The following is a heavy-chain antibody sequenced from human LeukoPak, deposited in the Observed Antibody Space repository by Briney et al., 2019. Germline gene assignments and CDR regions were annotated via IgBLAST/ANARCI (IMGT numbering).Heavy chain of an antibody. V-gene: IGHV3-7*02. CDR1: GFTFSRYW. Sequence: GGSLRLSCAASGFTFSRYWMSWVRQAPGKGLEWVANIKQDGAEKYYVDSVKGRFTISRDHAKKSLYLQMNSLRAEDTAVYYCAKHQLVGDWYFDLWGRGTLVTVSS. CDR2: IKQDGAEK. CDR3: AKHQLVGDWYFDL. D-gene: IGHD6-13*01. J-gene: IGHJ2*01.